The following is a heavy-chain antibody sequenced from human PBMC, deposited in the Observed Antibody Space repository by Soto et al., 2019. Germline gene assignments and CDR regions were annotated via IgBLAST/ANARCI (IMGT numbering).Heavy chain of an antibody. D-gene: IGHD2-15*01. CDR2: IFYTGTT. V-gene: IGHV4-39*01. CDR1: GGSISSSSYY. J-gene: IGHJ4*02. CDR3: ARLRRSCSGGNCFSGTFDY. Sequence: QLQLQESGPGLVKPSETLSLTCTVSGGSISSSSYYWGWLRQSPEKGLEWIGTIFYTGTTYYNPSLQSRVTLSVDTSKNQFSLRVSSVTAADTAVYYCARLRRSCSGGNCFSGTFDYWGQGTLVTVSS.